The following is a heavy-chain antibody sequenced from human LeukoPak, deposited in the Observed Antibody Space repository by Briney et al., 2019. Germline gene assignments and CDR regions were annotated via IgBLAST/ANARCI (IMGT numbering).Heavy chain of an antibody. CDR3: ARVGRCSYAHNS. CDR1: GFTFRDYSDNW. J-gene: IGHJ4*02. V-gene: IGHV3-7*01. CDR2: IKQDGSEK. Sequence: GGSLRLSCAASGFTFRDYSDNWMSWVRQAPGKGLEWVANIKQDGSEKYYVDSVKGRFTISRDNAKSSLFLQINSLRAEDTAVYYCARVGRCSYAHNSWGQGTLVTVSS. D-gene: IGHD5-18*01.